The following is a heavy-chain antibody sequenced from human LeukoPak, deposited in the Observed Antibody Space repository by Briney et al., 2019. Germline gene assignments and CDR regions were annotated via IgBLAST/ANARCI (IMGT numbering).Heavy chain of an antibody. Sequence: PGGSLRLSCVASGFTFNTYAMSWVRQAPGKGLEWVSVIYSGGSTNYADSVKGRFTISRDNAKNTLYLQMNSLRVEDTAVYYCARGPIVVGTYYYMDVWGKGTTVTVSS. CDR1: GFTFNTYA. CDR2: IYSGGST. J-gene: IGHJ6*03. V-gene: IGHV3-53*01. D-gene: IGHD2-2*01. CDR3: ARGPIVVGTYYYMDV.